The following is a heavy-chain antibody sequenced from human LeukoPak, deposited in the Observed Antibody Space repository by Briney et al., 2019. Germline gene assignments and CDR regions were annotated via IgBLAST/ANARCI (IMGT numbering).Heavy chain of an antibody. V-gene: IGHV3-9*03. D-gene: IGHD3-22*01. CDR1: GFTFDDYA. J-gene: IGHJ4*02. CDR3: AKSYDISRLGPDFDY. Sequence: PGGSLRLSCAASGFTFDDYAMHWVRQAPGKGLECVSGINWNSGTIGYADSVKGRFTISRDNAKNSLYLQMNSLRAEDMALYYCAKSYDISRLGPDFDYWGQGILVTVSS. CDR2: INWNSGTI.